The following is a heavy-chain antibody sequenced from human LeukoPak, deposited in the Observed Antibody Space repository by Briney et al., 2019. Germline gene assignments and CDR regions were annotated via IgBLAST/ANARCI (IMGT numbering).Heavy chain of an antibody. Sequence: SETLSLTCTVSGGSISSYYWSWIRQPPGKGLEWIGYIYYSGSTNYNPSLESRVTISVDTSKNQFSLKLSSVTAADTAVYYCARRVYGSSWYNWFDPWGQGTLVTVSS. V-gene: IGHV4-59*08. CDR1: GGSISSYY. CDR2: IYYSGST. CDR3: ARRVYGSSWYNWFDP. D-gene: IGHD6-13*01. J-gene: IGHJ5*02.